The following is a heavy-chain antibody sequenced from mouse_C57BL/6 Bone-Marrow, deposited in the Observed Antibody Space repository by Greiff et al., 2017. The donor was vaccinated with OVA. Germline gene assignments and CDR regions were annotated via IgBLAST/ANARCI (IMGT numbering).Heavy chain of an antibody. V-gene: IGHV14-4*01. CDR2: IDPENGDT. J-gene: IGHJ2*01. CDR3: TPYYGSSPLDY. D-gene: IGHD1-1*01. Sequence: EVKLMESGAELVRPGASVKLSCTASGFNIKDDYMHWVKQRPEQGLEWIGWIDPENGDTEYASKFQGKATITADTSSNTAYLQLSSLTSEDTAVYYCTPYYGSSPLDYWGQGTTLTVSS. CDR1: GFNIKDDY.